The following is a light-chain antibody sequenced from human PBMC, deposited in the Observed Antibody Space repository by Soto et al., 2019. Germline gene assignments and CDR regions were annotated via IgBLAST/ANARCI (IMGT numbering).Light chain of an antibody. Sequence: SALTQPASVSGSPGQSITISCTGTSSDVGGYNCVSWYQHHPGKAPKLMIYDVSDRPSGVSNRFSGSKSGNTASLTISGLQAEDEAEYYCSSYTSSSSYVFGTGTKVTVL. CDR3: SSYTSSSSYV. V-gene: IGLV2-14*03. CDR1: SSDVGGYNC. J-gene: IGLJ1*01. CDR2: DVS.